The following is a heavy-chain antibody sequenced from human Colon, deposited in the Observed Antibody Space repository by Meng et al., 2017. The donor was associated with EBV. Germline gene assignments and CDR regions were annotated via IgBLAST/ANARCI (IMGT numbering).Heavy chain of an antibody. CDR2: IHRSGSA. CDR1: GGPMRSGNYY. Sequence: HVQVQDVGPGLRVPSPPLSLTCNVTGGPMRSGNYYWCWIRQTPEKGLELIGYIHRSGSAYYNPSLKSRVSISVDTSKNQFCLNLNSMTAADTAVYYCASFDHIPRRNYFDYWGQGTLVTVSS. D-gene: IGHD2-21*01. V-gene: IGHV4-30-4*01. J-gene: IGHJ4*02. CDR3: ASFDHIPRRNYFDY.